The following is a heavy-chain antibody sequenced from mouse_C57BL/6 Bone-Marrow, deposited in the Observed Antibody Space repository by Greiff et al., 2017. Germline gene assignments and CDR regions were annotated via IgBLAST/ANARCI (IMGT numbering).Heavy chain of an antibody. CDR3: TSLIYGGNYAAWFAY. J-gene: IGHJ3*01. Sequence: QVQLQQPGAELVKPGASVKLSCKASGYTFTSYWMHWVKQRPGQGLEWIGMIHPNRGSTNYNEKFKSKATLTVDKSSSTAYMQLSSLTSEDSAVYYGTSLIYGGNYAAWFAYWGQGTLVTVSA. V-gene: IGHV1-64*01. D-gene: IGHD1-1*02. CDR1: GYTFTSYW. CDR2: IHPNRGST.